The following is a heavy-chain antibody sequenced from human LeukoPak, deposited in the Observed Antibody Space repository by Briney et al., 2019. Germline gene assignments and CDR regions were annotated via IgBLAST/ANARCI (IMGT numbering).Heavy chain of an antibody. J-gene: IGHJ6*04. CDR1: GDSVSSNSAA. CDR3: ARIVVVPAATPGRYFYYGMDV. CDR2: TYYRSKWYN. Sequence: SQTLSLTCAIFGDSVSSNSAAWNWIRQSPSRGLEWLGRTYYRSKWYNDYAVSVKSRITINPDTSKNQFSLQLNSVTPEDTAVYYCARIVVVPAATPGRYFYYGMDVWGKGTTVTVSS. V-gene: IGHV6-1*01. D-gene: IGHD2-2*02.